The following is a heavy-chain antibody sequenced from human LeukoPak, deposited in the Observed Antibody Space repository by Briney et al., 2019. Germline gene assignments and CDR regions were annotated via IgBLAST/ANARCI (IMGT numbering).Heavy chain of an antibody. CDR3: ARDLLVGFIATLPDY. J-gene: IGHJ4*02. V-gene: IGHV1-18*01. D-gene: IGHD6-13*01. Sequence: GSVKVSCKASGYTFTSYGISWVRQAPGQGLEWMGWISAYNGNTNYAQKLQGRVTMTTDTSTSTAYMELRRLRSDDTAVYYCARDLLVGFIATLPDYWGQGTLVTVSS. CDR1: GYTFTSYG. CDR2: ISAYNGNT.